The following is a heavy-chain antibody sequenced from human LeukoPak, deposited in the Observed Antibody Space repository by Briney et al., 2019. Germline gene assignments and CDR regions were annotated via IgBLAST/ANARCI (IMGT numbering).Heavy chain of an antibody. CDR3: ARAHSSGWYYFDY. D-gene: IGHD6-19*01. V-gene: IGHV3-74*01. Sequence: GGSLRLSCAASGFTFSSYWMHWVRQAPGKGLVWVSRINSDGSSTNYADSVKGRFTISRDNAKNTLYLQMNSLRAEDTAVYYCARAHSSGWYYFDYWGQGTLVTVSS. J-gene: IGHJ4*02. CDR1: GFTFSSYW. CDR2: INSDGSST.